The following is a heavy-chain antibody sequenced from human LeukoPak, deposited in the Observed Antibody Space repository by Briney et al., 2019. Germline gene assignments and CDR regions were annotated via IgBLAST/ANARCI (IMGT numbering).Heavy chain of an antibody. CDR3: VRQNSDYYYYYLDV. CDR2: VYYSGTT. CDR1: GGSVSSSSSY. J-gene: IGHJ6*03. V-gene: IGHV4-39*01. D-gene: IGHD1-7*01. Sequence: PSETLSLTCTVSGGSVSSSSSYWAWIRQPPGRGLEWIGSVYYSGTTYYNTSLESRVTISEDTSRNRFSLMLSSVTAADTAVYYCVRQNSDYYYYYLDVWGEGTMVTVSS.